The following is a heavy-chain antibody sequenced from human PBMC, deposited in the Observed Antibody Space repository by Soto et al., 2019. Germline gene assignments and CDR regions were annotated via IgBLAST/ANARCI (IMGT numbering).Heavy chain of an antibody. V-gene: IGHV1-18*01. D-gene: IGHD3-3*01. CDR1: GYTFNSYG. CDR3: ARYFWSGQLPFYFDQ. CDR2: ISAYNGNT. Sequence: QVLLVQSGAEVKKPGASVKVSCKASGYTFNSYGVSGVRQAPGQGLEWMGWISAYNGNTKYSQNLQGRVTMTIDTTTSSADLEVRSLRSDDTAIYYCARYFWSGQLPFYFDQWGQGTLVTVSS. J-gene: IGHJ4*02.